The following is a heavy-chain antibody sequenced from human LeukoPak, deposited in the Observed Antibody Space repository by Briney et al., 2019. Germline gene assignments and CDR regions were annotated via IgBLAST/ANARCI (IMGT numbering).Heavy chain of an antibody. V-gene: IGHV4-30-4*01. Sequence: PSQTLSLTCTVSGGSISSGDYYWSWIRQPPGKGLEWIGYIYYSGSTYYNPSLKSRVTISVDTSKNQFSLKLSSVTAADTAVYYCASSGYSYGNFDYWGQGTLVTVSS. CDR2: IYYSGST. CDR3: ASSGYSYGNFDY. J-gene: IGHJ4*02. D-gene: IGHD5-18*01. CDR1: GGSISSGDYY.